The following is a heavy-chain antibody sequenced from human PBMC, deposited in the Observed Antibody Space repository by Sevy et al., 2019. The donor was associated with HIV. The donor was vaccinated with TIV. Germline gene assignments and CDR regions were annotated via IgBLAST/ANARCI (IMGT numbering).Heavy chain of an antibody. CDR1: GFTFGDYA. J-gene: IGHJ4*02. V-gene: IGHV3-49*03. CDR2: IRSKAYGGTT. D-gene: IGHD3-22*01. CDR3: TRDHPYYYDSSGYYPFDY. Sequence: GGSLRLSCTASGFTFGDYAMSWFRQAPGKGLEWVGFIRSKAYGGTTEYAASVKGRFTISRDDSKSIADLQMNSLKTEDTAVYYCTRDHPYYYDSSGYYPFDYWGQGTLVTVSS.